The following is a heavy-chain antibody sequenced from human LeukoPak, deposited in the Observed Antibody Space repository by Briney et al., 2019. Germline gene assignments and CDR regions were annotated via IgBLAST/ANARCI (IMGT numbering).Heavy chain of an antibody. CDR2: ISSSSTI. CDR3: AKDRSYGSETYYFDY. V-gene: IGHV3-69-1*01. J-gene: IGHJ4*02. D-gene: IGHD3-10*01. Sequence: GGSLRLSCAASGFTFSDYYMNWARQAPGKGLEWVSSISSSSTIYYADSVKGRFTISRDNAKNSLYLQMNGLRAEDTAVYYCAKDRSYGSETYYFDYWGQGTLVTVSS. CDR1: GFTFSDYY.